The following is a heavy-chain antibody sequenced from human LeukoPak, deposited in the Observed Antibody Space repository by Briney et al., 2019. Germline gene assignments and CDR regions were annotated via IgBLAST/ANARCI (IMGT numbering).Heavy chain of an antibody. V-gene: IGHV4-38-2*01. D-gene: IGHD2-2*01. CDR2: IYHTGSA. CDR3: ARYCTSTTCILRGFDY. CDR1: GYSFTSGHY. J-gene: IGHJ4*02. Sequence: SETLSLTCPVSGYSFTSGHYWGWIRQPPGKGLEWIANIYHTGSAHYNPSLKSRVTISVDTSKNQFSLKLSSVTAADTAVYYCARYCTSTTCILRGFDYWGQGTLVTVSS.